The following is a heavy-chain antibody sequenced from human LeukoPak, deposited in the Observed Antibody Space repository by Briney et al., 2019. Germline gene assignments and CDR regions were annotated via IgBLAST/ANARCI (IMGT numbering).Heavy chain of an antibody. CDR1: GYSFTSYW. CDR2: IYPDDSDA. CDR3: ARLAFCTNAVCFSNYYYSMDV. D-gene: IGHD2-8*01. Sequence: GESLKISCKGSGYSFTSYWIGWVRQMPGKGLEWMGIIYPDDSDAKYSPSFQGQVTISADKSISTAYLQWSSLKASDTAMYYCARLAFCTNAVCFSNYYYSMDVWGRGTTVTVSS. J-gene: IGHJ6*03. V-gene: IGHV5-51*03.